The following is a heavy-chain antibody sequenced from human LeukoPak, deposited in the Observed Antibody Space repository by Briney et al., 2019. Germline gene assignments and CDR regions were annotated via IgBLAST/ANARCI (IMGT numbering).Heavy chain of an antibody. J-gene: IGHJ3*02. Sequence: GGSLRLSWAAAGFTFSSYEMNWVRQAPGKGLEWVSYISSSGSTIYYADSVKGRFTICRDNAKNSLYLQMNSLRAEDTAVYYCARYPTISDAFDIWGQGKMVTVSS. D-gene: IGHD3-9*01. V-gene: IGHV3-48*03. CDR3: ARYPTISDAFDI. CDR1: GFTFSSYE. CDR2: ISSSGSTI.